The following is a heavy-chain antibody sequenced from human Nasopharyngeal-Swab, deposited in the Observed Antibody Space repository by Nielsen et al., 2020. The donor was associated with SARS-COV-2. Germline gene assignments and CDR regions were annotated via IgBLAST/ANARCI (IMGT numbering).Heavy chain of an antibody. V-gene: IGHV3-9*01. Sequence: SLKISCAASGFTFDDYAMHWVRQAPGKGLEWVSGISWDSVTIGYADSLKGRISISRDNAKNALYLQMNSLRPEATARYYCVKGVAVVLGHFNDWGRGTLVTVSS. CDR2: ISWDSVTI. CDR1: GFTFDDYA. J-gene: IGHJ4*01. D-gene: IGHD3-3*01. CDR3: VKGVAVVLGHFND.